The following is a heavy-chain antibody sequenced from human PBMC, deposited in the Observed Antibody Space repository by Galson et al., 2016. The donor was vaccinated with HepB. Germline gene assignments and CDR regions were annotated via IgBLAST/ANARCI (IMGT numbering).Heavy chain of an antibody. V-gene: IGHV4-59*01. CDR3: ARTYSGAYYGFFYYLDV. Sequence: SETLSLTCTVSGGSISDYYWTWVRQPPGKGLEWIGYISYSGSTNYNPSLKSRVTISVDTSKIQFSLKLNSVTSADTAVYYCARTYSGAYYGFFYYLDVWGQGTTVTVSS. CDR1: GGSISDYY. D-gene: IGHD1-26*01. CDR2: ISYSGST. J-gene: IGHJ6*03.